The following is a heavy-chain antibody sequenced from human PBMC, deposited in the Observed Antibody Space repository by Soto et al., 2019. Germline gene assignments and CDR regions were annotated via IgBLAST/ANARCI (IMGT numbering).Heavy chain of an antibody. J-gene: IGHJ4*02. CDR2: ISYDGSNK. D-gene: IGHD6-13*01. V-gene: IGHV3-30*18. CDR1: GFTFSSYG. CDR3: AKDKGYSSSWYNY. Sequence: QVQLVESGGGVVQPGRSLRLSCAASGFTFSSYGMHWFRQAPGKGLEWVAVISYDGSNKYYADSVKGRFTISRDNSKNTLYLQMNSLRAEDTAVYYCAKDKGYSSSWYNYWGQGTLVTVSS.